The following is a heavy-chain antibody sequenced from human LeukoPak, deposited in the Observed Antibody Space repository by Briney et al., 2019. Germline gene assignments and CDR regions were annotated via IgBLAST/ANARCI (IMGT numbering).Heavy chain of an antibody. CDR3: ARVGVGATRPDY. V-gene: IGHV1-3*01. CDR2: INAGNGNT. D-gene: IGHD1-26*01. CDR1: GYTFTSYA. Sequence: ASVKVSCKASGYTFTSYAMHWVRQAPGQRLEWMGWINAGNGNTKYSQKLQGRVTMTTDTSTSTAYMELRSLRSDDTAVYYCARVGVGATRPDYWGQGTLVTVSS. J-gene: IGHJ4*02.